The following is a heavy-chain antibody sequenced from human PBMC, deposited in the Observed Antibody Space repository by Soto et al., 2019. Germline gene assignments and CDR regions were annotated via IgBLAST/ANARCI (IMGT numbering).Heavy chain of an antibody. CDR2: IYKSATT. J-gene: IGHJ5*01. CDR3: ARGRYCLTGRCFPNWFDS. D-gene: IGHD7-27*01. CDR1: GDSISNLDYF. Sequence: PSETQSLTCSISGDSISNLDYFWAWIRQPPGQALEYIGYIYKSATTYYNPSFESRVALSVDTSKSQFSLNVTSVTAADTAVYFCARGRYCLTGRCFPNWFDSWGQGALVT. V-gene: IGHV4-30-4*01.